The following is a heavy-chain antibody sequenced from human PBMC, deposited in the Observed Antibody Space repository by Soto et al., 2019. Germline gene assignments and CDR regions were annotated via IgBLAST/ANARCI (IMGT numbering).Heavy chain of an antibody. CDR2: SHYSGST. J-gene: IGHJ3*02. CDR1: GGSIGNYY. Sequence: QVQLQESGPGLVKPSETLSLTCTVSGGSIGNYYWSWIRQPPGKGLEWIGYSHYSGSTWYNPSLKSRVTISVDKSRNQFSLKLSSVTAADTAVYFCAKNLYGYYVNPDIWGQGTMVTVSS. V-gene: IGHV4-59*01. D-gene: IGHD3-3*01. CDR3: AKNLYGYYVNPDI.